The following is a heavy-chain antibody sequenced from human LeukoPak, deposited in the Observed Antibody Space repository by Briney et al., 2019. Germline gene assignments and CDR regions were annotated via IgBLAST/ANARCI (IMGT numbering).Heavy chain of an antibody. CDR2: ISAYNGNT. J-gene: IGHJ4*02. Sequence: ASVKVSCKASGYTFTSYGISWVRQAPGQGREWMGWISAYNGNTNYAQKLQGRVTMTTDTSTSTAYMELRSLRSDDTAVYYCARDRYRGRIAVAGTLSAYWGQGTLVTVSS. CDR1: GYTFTSYG. CDR3: ARDRYRGRIAVAGTLSAY. V-gene: IGHV1-18*04. D-gene: IGHD6-19*01.